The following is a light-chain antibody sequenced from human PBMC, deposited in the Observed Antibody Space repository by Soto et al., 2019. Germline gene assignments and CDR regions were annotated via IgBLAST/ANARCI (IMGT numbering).Light chain of an antibody. CDR3: HQRRNWPRT. J-gene: IGKJ1*01. Sequence: EMVWTQSPATLSLSTGERATLSCRASQSVNSYLAWYQQKPGQAPRLLIYDASNRDPGIPARFSGSGSGTDFTLTNSSLDPEDVEVYYCHQRRNWPRTCGQGTKVEIK. V-gene: IGKV3-11*01. CDR2: DAS. CDR1: QSVNSY.